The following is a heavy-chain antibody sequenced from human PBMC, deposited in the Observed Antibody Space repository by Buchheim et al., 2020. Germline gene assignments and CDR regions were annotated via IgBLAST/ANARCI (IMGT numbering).Heavy chain of an antibody. V-gene: IGHV4-34*01. CDR2: INHSGST. CDR1: GGSFSGYY. CDR3: ARGRGIAAAGTLYYYGMDV. J-gene: IGHJ6*02. D-gene: IGHD6-13*01. Sequence: QVQLQQWGAGLLKPSETLSLTCAVYGGSFSGYYWSWIRQPPGKGLEWIGEINHSGSTNYNPSLKSRVTISVDTSKNQFSLKLSSVTAADTAVYYCARGRGIAAAGTLYYYGMDVWGQGTT.